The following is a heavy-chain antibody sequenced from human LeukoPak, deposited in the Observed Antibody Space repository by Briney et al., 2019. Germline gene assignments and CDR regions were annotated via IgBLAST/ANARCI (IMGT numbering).Heavy chain of an antibody. Sequence: GGSLRLSCAASGFTFSSYWMSWVRQAPGKGLEWVANIKQDGSEKYYVDSVKGRFTISRDNAKNSLYLQMNSLRAEDTAVYYCALGSQWPTYSYFDYWGQGTLVTVSS. CDR1: GFTFSSYW. CDR3: ALGSQWPTYSYFDY. CDR2: IKQDGSEK. D-gene: IGHD6-19*01. V-gene: IGHV3-7*01. J-gene: IGHJ4*02.